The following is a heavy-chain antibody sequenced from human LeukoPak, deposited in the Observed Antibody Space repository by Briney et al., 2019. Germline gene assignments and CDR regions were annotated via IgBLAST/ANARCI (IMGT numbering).Heavy chain of an antibody. Sequence: PSETLSLTCTVSGGSIGSYYWSWIRQPPGKGLEWIGYIYYSGSTNHNPSLKSRVTISVDTSKNQFSLKLSSVTAADTAVYYCARDGAENWFDPWGQGTLVTVSS. CDR2: IYYSGST. V-gene: IGHV4-59*01. D-gene: IGHD3-10*01. J-gene: IGHJ5*02. CDR1: GGSIGSYY. CDR3: ARDGAENWFDP.